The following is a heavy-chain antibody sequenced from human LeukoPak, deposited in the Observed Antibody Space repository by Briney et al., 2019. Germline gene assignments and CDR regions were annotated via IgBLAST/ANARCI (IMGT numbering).Heavy chain of an antibody. V-gene: IGHV1-2*02. J-gene: IGHJ3*02. Sequence: ASVKVSCKASGYTFTGYYMHWVRRAPGQGLEWMGWINPNSGGTNYAQKFQGRVTMTRDTSISTAYMELSRLRSDDTAVYYCARDGYYGSGSYAAFDIWGQGTMVTVSS. CDR2: INPNSGGT. CDR3: ARDGYYGSGSYAAFDI. CDR1: GYTFTGYY. D-gene: IGHD3-10*01.